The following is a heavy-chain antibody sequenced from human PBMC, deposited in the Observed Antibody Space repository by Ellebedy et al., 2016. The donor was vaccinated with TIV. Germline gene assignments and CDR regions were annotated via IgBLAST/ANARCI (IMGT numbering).Heavy chain of an antibody. J-gene: IGHJ4*02. CDR1: GYKFINYG. D-gene: IGHD5-18*01. Sequence: AASVKVSCKASGYKFINYGYTWVRQAPGQGLEWVGYICSHNGNSNYGKNFEGRVTMTTDRPTATVFMELGSLRSDDTAMYYCARTRYSSSWPDFWGQGTLVTVSS. CDR3: ARTRYSSSWPDF. V-gene: IGHV1-18*04. CDR2: ICSHNGNS.